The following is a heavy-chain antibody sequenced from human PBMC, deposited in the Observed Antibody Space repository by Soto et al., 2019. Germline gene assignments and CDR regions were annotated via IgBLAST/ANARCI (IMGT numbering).Heavy chain of an antibody. CDR3: ARGEYDILTGRNWFDP. CDR1: GGSFSGYY. CDR2: INHSGST. D-gene: IGHD3-9*01. Sequence: PSETLSLTCAVYGGSFSGYYWSWIRQPPGKGLEWMGEINHSGSTNYNPSLKSRVTISVDTSKNQFSLKLSSVTGADTAVYYCARGEYDILTGRNWFDPWGQGTLVTVSS. V-gene: IGHV4-34*01. J-gene: IGHJ5*02.